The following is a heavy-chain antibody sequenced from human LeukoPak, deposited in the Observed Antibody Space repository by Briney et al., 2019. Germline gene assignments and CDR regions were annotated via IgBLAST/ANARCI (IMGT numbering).Heavy chain of an antibody. D-gene: IGHD3-10*01. CDR2: MRTDGSVP. J-gene: IGHJ4*02. CDR1: GFTFRNYV. V-gene: IGHV3-7*01. Sequence: GALRLSCAASGFTFRNYVIHWVGQAQGEGLEWVANMRTDGSVPSYVDSVKGRFTISRDNAKSSLYLQMNNLRVEDTAVYYCARDKDFTIDYWGQGTLVTVSS. CDR3: ARDKDFTIDY.